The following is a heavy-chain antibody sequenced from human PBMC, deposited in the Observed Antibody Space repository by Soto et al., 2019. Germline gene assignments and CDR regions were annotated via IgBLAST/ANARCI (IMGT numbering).Heavy chain of an antibody. CDR3: VRDGWSTPTEEDRRIWSAAQ. D-gene: IGHD2-15*01. CDR1: GDSVSSNGAS. Sequence: QIQLQQSGPGLVKPSQTLSLTCAISGDSVSSNGASWNWIRQSPSRGLEWLGRTHYRSKWLDGYARSVQGRATISPDTSKNQFSLQLNSVTPEDTAVYYCVRDGWSTPTEEDRRIWSAAQWGQGTLVTVSS. CDR2: THYRSKWLD. J-gene: IGHJ4*02. V-gene: IGHV6-1*01.